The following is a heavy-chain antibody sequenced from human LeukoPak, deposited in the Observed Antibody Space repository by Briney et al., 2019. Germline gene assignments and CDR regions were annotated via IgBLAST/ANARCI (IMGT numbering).Heavy chain of an antibody. J-gene: IGHJ5*02. D-gene: IGHD1-7*01. CDR3: ARDLTNFNWNYGWFDP. CDR1: GGTFSSYA. V-gene: IGHV1-69*05. Sequence: SVKVSCKASGGTFSSYAISWVRQAPGQGLEWMGGIIPIFGTANYAQKFQGRVTITTDESTSTAYMELSSLRSEDTAVYYCARDLTNFNWNYGWFDPWGQGTLVTVSS. CDR2: IIPIFGTA.